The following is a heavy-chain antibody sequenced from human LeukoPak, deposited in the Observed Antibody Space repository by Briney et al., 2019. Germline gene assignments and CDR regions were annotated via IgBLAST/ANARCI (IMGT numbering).Heavy chain of an antibody. J-gene: IGHJ5*02. D-gene: IGHD3-3*01. CDR3: ARRSYDFWSGYPYNWFDP. Sequence: SETLSLTCTVSGGSISSSSYYWGWIRQPPGKGLEWIGSIYYSGSIYYNPSLKSRVTISVDTSKNQFSLKLSSVTAADTAVDYCARRSYDFWSGYPYNWFDPWGQGTLVTVSS. CDR2: IYYSGSI. CDR1: GGSISSSSYY. V-gene: IGHV4-39*01.